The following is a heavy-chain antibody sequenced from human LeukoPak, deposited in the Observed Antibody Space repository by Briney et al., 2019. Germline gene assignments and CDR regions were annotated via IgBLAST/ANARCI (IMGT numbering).Heavy chain of an antibody. V-gene: IGHV4-31*03. CDR3: ARCSYGSTFDY. Sequence: SQTLSLTCTVSGGSISSGGYYWSWIRQHPGKGLEWIGYIYYSGSTYYNPSLKSRVTISADTSKNQFSLKLSSVTAADTAVYYCARCSYGSTFDYWSQGTLVTVSS. CDR2: IYYSGST. J-gene: IGHJ4*02. D-gene: IGHD5-18*01. CDR1: GGSISSGGYY.